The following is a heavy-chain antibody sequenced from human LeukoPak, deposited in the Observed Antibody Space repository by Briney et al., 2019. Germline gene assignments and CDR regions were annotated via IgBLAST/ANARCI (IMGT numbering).Heavy chain of an antibody. V-gene: IGHV3-30*18. CDR2: ISYDGSNK. D-gene: IGHD3-16*02. Sequence: PGGSLRLSCAASGFTFSNYAMHWVRQAPGKGLEWVAVISYDGSNKYYADSVKGRFTISRGNSKNTLYLQMNSLRADDTAMYYCAKVIVGWLLDYWSQGTLVTVSS. J-gene: IGHJ4*02. CDR1: GFTFSNYA. CDR3: AKVIVGWLLDY.